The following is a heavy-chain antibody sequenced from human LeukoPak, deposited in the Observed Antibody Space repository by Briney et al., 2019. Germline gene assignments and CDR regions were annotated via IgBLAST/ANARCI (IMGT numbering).Heavy chain of an antibody. CDR3: ARDYDWGFDY. CDR2: ISSTGAI. Sequence: GGSLRLSCAASGFTFSSYSMNWVRQAPGKGLEWVSYISSTGAIHYADSVKGRFTISTDNAKNSLYLEMNTLRAENTAVYYCARDYDWGFDYWGQGTLVTVSS. V-gene: IGHV3-48*04. CDR1: GFTFSSYS. J-gene: IGHJ4*02. D-gene: IGHD7-27*01.